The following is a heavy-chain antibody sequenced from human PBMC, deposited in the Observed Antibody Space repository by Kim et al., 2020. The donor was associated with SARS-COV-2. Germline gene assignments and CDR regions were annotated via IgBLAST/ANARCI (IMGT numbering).Heavy chain of an antibody. D-gene: IGHD6-19*01. V-gene: IGHV4-39*01. Sequence: SETLSLTCTVSGGSISSSSYYWGWIRQPPGKGLEWIGSIYYSGSTYYNPSLKSRVTISVDTSKNQFSLKLSSVTAADTAVYYCARTKQWLVAYYYYGMDVWGQGTTVTVSS. CDR2: IYYSGST. CDR3: ARTKQWLVAYYYYGMDV. J-gene: IGHJ6*02. CDR1: GGSISSSSYY.